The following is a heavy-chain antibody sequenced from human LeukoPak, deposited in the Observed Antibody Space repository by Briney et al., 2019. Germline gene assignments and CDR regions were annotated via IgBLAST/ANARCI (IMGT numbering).Heavy chain of an antibody. CDR3: ARDRKTVYYFDY. Sequence: GGSLRLSCAASGFTFSSYAMHWVRQAPGKGLEWVAVISYDGSNKYYADSVKGRFTISRDNSKNTLYLQMNSLRAEDTAVYYCARDRKTVYYFDYWGQGTLVTVSS. CDR1: GFTFSSYA. D-gene: IGHD1-14*01. V-gene: IGHV3-30*04. J-gene: IGHJ4*02. CDR2: ISYDGSNK.